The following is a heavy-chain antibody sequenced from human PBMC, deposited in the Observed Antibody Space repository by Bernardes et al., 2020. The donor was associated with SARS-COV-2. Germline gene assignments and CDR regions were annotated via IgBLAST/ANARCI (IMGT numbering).Heavy chain of an antibody. CDR1: GGSISSGGYY. CDR2: IYYSGST. V-gene: IGHV4-31*03. CDR3: ARDGSYYYDSSGYGAFDI. J-gene: IGHJ3*02. Sequence: SETLSLTCTVSGGSISSGGYYWSWTRQHPGKGLEWIGYIYYSGSTYYNPSLKSRVTISVDTSKNQFSLKLSSVTAADTAVYYCARDGSYYYDSSGYGAFDIWGQWTMVTVSS. D-gene: IGHD3-22*01.